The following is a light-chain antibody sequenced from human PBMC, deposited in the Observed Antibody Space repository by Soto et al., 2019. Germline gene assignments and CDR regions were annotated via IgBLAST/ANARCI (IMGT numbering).Light chain of an antibody. Sequence: QSVLTQPPSVSGAPGQWVTISCTGSSSNIGAGYDVHWYQQLPGTAPKLLIYGNNNRPSGVPDRFSGSKSATSASLAITGLQAEDEAEYHCQSYDSSLSAWVFGGGTPLTVL. J-gene: IGLJ3*02. V-gene: IGLV1-40*01. CDR2: GNN. CDR3: QSYDSSLSAWV. CDR1: SSNIGAGYD.